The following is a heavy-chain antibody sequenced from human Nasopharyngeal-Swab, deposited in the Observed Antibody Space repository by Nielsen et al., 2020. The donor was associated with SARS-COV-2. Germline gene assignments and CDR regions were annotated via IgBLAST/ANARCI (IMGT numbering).Heavy chain of an antibody. CDR2: FDPEDGET. Sequence: ASVKVSCKVSGYTLTELSMHWARQAPGKGLEWMGGFDPEDGETIYAQKFQGRVTMTEDTSTDTAYMELSSLRSEDTAVYYCATGVIAARLLYYYGMDVWGQGTTVTVSS. D-gene: IGHD6-6*01. CDR3: ATGVIAARLLYYYGMDV. CDR1: GYTLTELS. J-gene: IGHJ6*02. V-gene: IGHV1-24*01.